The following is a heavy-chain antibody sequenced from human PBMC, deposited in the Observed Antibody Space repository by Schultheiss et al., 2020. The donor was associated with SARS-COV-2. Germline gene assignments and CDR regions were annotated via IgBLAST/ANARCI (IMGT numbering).Heavy chain of an antibody. CDR2: INPNSGGT. CDR1: GYTFTYYA. V-gene: IGHV1-2*06. D-gene: IGHD1-14*01. Sequence: ASVKVSCEASGYTFTYYAIHWVRQAPGQGLEWMGRINPNSGGTNYAQKFQGRVTMTRDTSISTAYMELSSLRSDDTAVYYCVRGYNTNWGRGTDAFDIWGQGTMVTVSS. CDR3: VRGYNTNWGRGTDAFDI. J-gene: IGHJ3*02.